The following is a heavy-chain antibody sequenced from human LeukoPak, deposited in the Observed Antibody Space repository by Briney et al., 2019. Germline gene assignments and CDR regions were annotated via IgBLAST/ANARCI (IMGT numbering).Heavy chain of an antibody. CDR1: GFTFSSYW. CDR3: ARESPEWSYYYYYMDV. Sequence: GGSLRLSCAASGFTFSSYWVSWVRQAPGKGLEWVANIKQDGSEKYYVDSVKGRFTISRDNAKNSLYLQMNSLRAEDTAVYYCARESPEWSYYYYYMDVWGKGTTVTVSS. V-gene: IGHV3-7*01. J-gene: IGHJ6*03. D-gene: IGHD3-3*01. CDR2: IKQDGSEK.